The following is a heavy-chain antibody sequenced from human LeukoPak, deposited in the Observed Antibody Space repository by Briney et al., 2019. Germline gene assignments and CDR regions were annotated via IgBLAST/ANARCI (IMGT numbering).Heavy chain of an antibody. V-gene: IGHV1-2*02. CDR3: ARDQAFVYCSGGTCYDDY. CDR1: GYIFTGYY. D-gene: IGHD2-15*01. Sequence: ASVKVSCKASGYIFTGYYMHWVRQAPGQGLEWMGWINPNSGDTHYAQKFQGRVAMTRDTSINTAYMELSRLRSDDTAVYYCARDQAFVYCSGGTCYDDYWGQGSLVTVSS. CDR2: INPNSGDT. J-gene: IGHJ4*02.